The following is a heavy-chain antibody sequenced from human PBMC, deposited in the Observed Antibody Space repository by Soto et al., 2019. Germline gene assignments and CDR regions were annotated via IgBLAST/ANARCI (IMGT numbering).Heavy chain of an antibody. Sequence: GGSLRLSCSASGFTFSSYAMHWVRQAPRKGLEYVSAISSNGGSTYYADSVKGRFTISRDNSKNTLYLQMSSLRAEDTAVYYCVKDDPRHRTDARRCRWYHYGMDVWGQGSTVTVSS. V-gene: IGHV3-64D*06. CDR3: VKDDPRHRTDARRCRWYHYGMDV. J-gene: IGHJ6*02. D-gene: IGHD2-15*01. CDR1: GFTFSSYA. CDR2: ISSNGGST.